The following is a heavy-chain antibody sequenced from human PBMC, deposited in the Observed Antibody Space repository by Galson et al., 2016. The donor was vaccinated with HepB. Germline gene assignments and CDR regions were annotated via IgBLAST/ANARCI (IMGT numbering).Heavy chain of an antibody. CDR3: AVWSPHLSESSGS. D-gene: IGHD3-22*01. CDR2: IYSAGSA. V-gene: IGHV3-66*01. Sequence: SLRLSCAASGFTFNNAWMHWVRQAPGKGLEWVSAIYSAGSAYYADSVKGRFTISRDNAKNSVYLQMNSLRDEDTAVYYCAVWSPHLSESSGSWGQGARVTVSS. J-gene: IGHJ5*02. CDR1: GFTFNNAW.